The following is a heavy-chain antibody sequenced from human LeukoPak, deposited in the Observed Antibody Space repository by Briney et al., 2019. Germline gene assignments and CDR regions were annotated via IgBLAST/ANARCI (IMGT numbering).Heavy chain of an antibody. Sequence: SETLSLTLTDSGGSIISSSCYWVWLRQPPGKGLEWIGTIYYSGSTYYNPSLKSRVTMSVDTSKNQFSLKVSSVTTADTAVYYCARSDSNSSVVIGSYYCIDYWGQGTTVTVCS. CDR3: ARSDSNSSVVIGSYYCIDY. D-gene: IGHD1-26*01. V-gene: IGHV4-39*01. J-gene: IGHJ4*01. CDR2: IYYSGST. CDR1: GGSIISSSCY.